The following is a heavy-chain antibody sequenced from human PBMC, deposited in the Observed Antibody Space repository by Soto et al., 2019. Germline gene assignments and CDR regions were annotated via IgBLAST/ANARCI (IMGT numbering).Heavy chain of an antibody. V-gene: IGHV4-31*03. D-gene: IGHD7-27*01. CDR3: ARDNRATGNDY. CDR1: GGSISSGGFY. J-gene: IGHJ4*02. CDR2: IHYSGST. Sequence: QVQLQESGPGLVKPSQTLSLTCTVSGGSISSGGFYWSWIRQHPGKGLEWIGYIHYSGSTDYNPSLKSRVTISVDTSEYQFSPELSSVASADTAVYYCARDNRATGNDYWGQGTLVTVSS.